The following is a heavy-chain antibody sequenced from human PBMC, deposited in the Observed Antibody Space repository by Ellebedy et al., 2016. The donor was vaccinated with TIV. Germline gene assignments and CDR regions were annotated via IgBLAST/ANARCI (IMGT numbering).Heavy chain of an antibody. J-gene: IGHJ3*02. D-gene: IGHD6-6*01. V-gene: IGHV1-46*01. CDR1: GYTFTSYY. CDR2: INPSGGST. CDR3: ARDPIAARPFDI. Sequence: ASVKVSXXASGYTFTSYYMHWVRQAPGQGLEWMGIINPSGGSTSYAQKFQGRVTMTRDTSTSTVYMELSSLRSEDTAVYYCARDPIAARPFDIWGQGTMVTVSS.